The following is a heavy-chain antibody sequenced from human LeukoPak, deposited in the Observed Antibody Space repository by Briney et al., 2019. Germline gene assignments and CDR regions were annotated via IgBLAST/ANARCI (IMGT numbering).Heavy chain of an antibody. D-gene: IGHD3-9*01. CDR1: GGSVSSRPRF. CDR3: VRLLGGYFAGNTFDI. CDR2: IYYTGSA. Sequence: PSETLSLTCTVSGGSVSSRPRFWAWIRQTPGKGLEWIGTIYYTGSANYNPSLKSRVTMSVDTSKDHFSLNLSSVTATDTAVYFCVRLLGGYFAGNTFDIWGQGTVVSVSS. V-gene: IGHV4-39*02. J-gene: IGHJ3*02.